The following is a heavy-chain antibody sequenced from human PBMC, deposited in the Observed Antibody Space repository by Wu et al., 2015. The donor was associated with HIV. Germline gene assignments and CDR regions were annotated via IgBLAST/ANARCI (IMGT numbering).Heavy chain of an antibody. J-gene: IGHJ4*02. V-gene: IGHV1-2*02. CDR2: INPNRGGT. CDR1: GYTFIGYY. Sequence: QVQLLQSGAEVKKPGASVMVSCKASGYTFIGYYMYWVRQAPGQGLEWMGWINPNRGGTKYAQKFQGRVTMTRDTAVSTAYMELNSLRSDDTAVYYCARLQSLSGFYSNADYWGQGTLVTVSS. D-gene: IGHD3-22*01. CDR3: ARLQSLSGFYSNADY.